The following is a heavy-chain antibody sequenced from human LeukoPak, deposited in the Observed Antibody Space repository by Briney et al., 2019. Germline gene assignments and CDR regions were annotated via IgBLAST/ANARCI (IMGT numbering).Heavy chain of an antibody. CDR1: GYKFTSYW. CDR3: ARRSETGRGGAFDY. D-gene: IGHD3-10*01. Sequence: GESLQISCKGSGYKFTSYWIGWVRPMPGKGLEWMGIIYPGDSDTRYSQSFQGQVTISVDKSISTAYLQWSSLKASDTAMYYCARRSETGRGGAFDYWGQGTLVTVSS. V-gene: IGHV5-51*01. J-gene: IGHJ4*02. CDR2: IYPGDSDT.